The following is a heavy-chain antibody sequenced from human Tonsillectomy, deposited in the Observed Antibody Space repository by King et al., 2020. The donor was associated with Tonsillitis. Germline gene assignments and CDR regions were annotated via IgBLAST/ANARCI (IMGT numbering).Heavy chain of an antibody. V-gene: IGHV3-23*04. CDR2: ISGSGGST. CDR3: AKGEITIYGVLDAFDI. D-gene: IGHD3-3*01. J-gene: IGHJ3*02. Sequence: VQLVESGGGLVQPGGSLRLSCVASGLTFSSYAMNWVRQAPGKGLEWVSGISGSGGSTDYAYSVKGRFTISRDNSKNTLYLQMNSLRAEDTAVYYCAKGEITIYGVLDAFDIWGQGTMVTVSS. CDR1: GLTFSSYA.